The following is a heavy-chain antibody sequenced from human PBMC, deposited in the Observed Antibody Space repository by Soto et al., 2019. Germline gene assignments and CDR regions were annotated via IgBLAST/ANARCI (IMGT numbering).Heavy chain of an antibody. CDR3: VKDRPSAWSFDY. D-gene: IGHD1-1*01. V-gene: IGHV3-30*18. CDR1: GFTFSRSA. Sequence: QVQLVESGGGVVQPGKSLRLSCAASGFTFSRSAMHWVRQAPGKALEWVSVISLDGKNSDYADSVRGRFTCSRDNSKNTLYLHMNSLGAEDTAIYYCVKDRPSAWSFDYWGQGTLVTVSS. J-gene: IGHJ4*02. CDR2: ISLDGKNS.